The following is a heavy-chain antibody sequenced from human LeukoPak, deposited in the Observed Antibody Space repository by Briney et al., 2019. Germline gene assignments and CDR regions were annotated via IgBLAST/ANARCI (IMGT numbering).Heavy chain of an antibody. CDR3: ARAKDILTSTDAFDI. V-gene: IGHV4-4*07. CDR1: GGSISSYY. Sequence: SETLSLTCTVSGGSISSYYWSWIRQPAGKGLEWIGRIYTSGSTNYNPSLKSRVTISVDKSKNQFSLKLSSVTAVDTAVYYCARAKDILTSTDAFDIWGQGTMVTVSS. D-gene: IGHD3-9*01. CDR2: IYTSGST. J-gene: IGHJ3*02.